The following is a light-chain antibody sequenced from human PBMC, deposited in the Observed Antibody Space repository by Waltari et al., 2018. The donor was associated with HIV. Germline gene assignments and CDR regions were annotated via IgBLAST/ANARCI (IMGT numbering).Light chain of an antibody. Sequence: QLGLTQSPSASASLGASVKLTCTLSSGHTNYAIAWHQQRPEKGPRFLMRLNSNGRHTKGDGIPDRFSGSSSGAERYLTISSLQSEDETDYFCQTWGSGIVVFGGGTTLTVL. V-gene: IGLV4-69*01. J-gene: IGLJ2*01. CDR3: QTWGSGIVV. CDR2: LNSNGRH. CDR1: SGHTNYA.